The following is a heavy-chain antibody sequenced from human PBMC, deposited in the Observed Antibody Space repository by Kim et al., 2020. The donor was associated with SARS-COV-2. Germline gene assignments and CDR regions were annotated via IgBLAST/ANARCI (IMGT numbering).Heavy chain of an antibody. Sequence: SVKGRFTISRDNSKNTLYLQMNSLRAEDTAVYYCARGGYSSGWYQSSFDYWGQGTLVTVSS. V-gene: IGHV3-53*01. J-gene: IGHJ4*02. CDR3: ARGGYSSGWYQSSFDY. D-gene: IGHD6-19*01.